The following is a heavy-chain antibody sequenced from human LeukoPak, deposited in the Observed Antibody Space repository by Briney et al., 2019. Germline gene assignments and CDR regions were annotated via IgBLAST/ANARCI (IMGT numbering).Heavy chain of an antibody. J-gene: IGHJ5*02. CDR1: GGSFSGYY. V-gene: IGHV4-34*01. CDR2: INHSGST. Sequence: SETLSLTCAVYGGSFSGYYWSWIRQPPGKGLEWIGEINHSGSTNYNPSLKSRVTISVDTSKNQLSLKLSSVTAADTAVYYCARGGGYNWFDPWGQGTLVTVSS. CDR3: ARGGGYNWFDP.